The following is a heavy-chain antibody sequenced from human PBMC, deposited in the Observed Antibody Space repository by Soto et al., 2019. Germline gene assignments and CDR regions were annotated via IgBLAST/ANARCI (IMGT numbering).Heavy chain of an antibody. CDR2: IYYSGST. CDR1: GGSISSSSYY. CDR3: ARDYDYVWGSYRRYYYYGMDV. Sequence: PSETLSLTCTVSGGSISSSSYYWGWIRQPPGKGLEWIGSIYYSGSTYYNPSLKSRVTISVDTSKNQFSLKLSSVTAADTAVYYCARDYDYVWGSYRRYYYYGMDVWGQGTTVTVS. V-gene: IGHV4-39*02. J-gene: IGHJ6*02. D-gene: IGHD3-16*02.